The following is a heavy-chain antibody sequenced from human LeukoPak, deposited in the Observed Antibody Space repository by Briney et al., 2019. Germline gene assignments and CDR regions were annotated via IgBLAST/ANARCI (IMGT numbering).Heavy chain of an antibody. D-gene: IGHD6-19*01. V-gene: IGHV4-30-4*08. CDR3: ARDSGGWYARVDY. CDR2: IYYSGST. J-gene: IGHJ4*02. CDR1: GGSISGGDYY. Sequence: SETLSLTCTVSGGSISGGDYYWSWIRQPPGKGLEWIGYIYYSGSTYYNPSLKSRVTISVDTSKNQFSLKLSSVTAADTAVYYCARDSGGWYARVDYWGQGTLVTVSS.